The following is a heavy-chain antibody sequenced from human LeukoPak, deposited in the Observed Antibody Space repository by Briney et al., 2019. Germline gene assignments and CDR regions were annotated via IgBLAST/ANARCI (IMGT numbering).Heavy chain of an antibody. D-gene: IGHD3-3*01. CDR3: ASFTIFGVGKGYFDY. CDR1: GYTFTGYY. Sequence: ASVTVSYKASGYTFTGYYMHWVRQAPGQGLEWIGWITPNSGGTTYAQKFQGRVTMTRDTSISTAYMELSRLRSDDTAVYYCASFTIFGVGKGYFDYWGQGTLVTVSS. V-gene: IGHV1-2*02. CDR2: ITPNSGGT. J-gene: IGHJ4*02.